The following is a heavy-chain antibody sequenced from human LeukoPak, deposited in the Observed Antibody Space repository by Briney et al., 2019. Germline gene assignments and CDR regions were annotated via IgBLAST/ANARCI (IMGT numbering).Heavy chain of an antibody. V-gene: IGHV3-7*01. D-gene: IGHD1-14*01. CDR2: IKQDGSEK. CDR1: GFTFSSYW. CDR3: ARAHRSRAFDY. Sequence: GGSLRLSCAASGFTFSSYWMSWVRQAPGKGLEWAANIKQDGSEKYYVDSVKGRFTISRDNAKISLYLQMNSLRAEDTAVYYCARAHRSRAFDYWGQGTLVTVSS. J-gene: IGHJ4*02.